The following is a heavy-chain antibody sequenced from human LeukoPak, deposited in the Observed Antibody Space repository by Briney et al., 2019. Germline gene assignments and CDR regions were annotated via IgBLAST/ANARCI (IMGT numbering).Heavy chain of an antibody. CDR3: AREGAYGFDY. V-gene: IGHV4-34*01. CDR2: INHSGST. J-gene: IGHJ4*02. Sequence: PSETLSLTCAVYGGPFSGYYWIWIRQPPGKGLEWIGEINHSGSTNYNPSLKSRVTISVDTSKNQFSLKLSSVTAADTAVYYCAREGAYGFDYWGQGTLVTVSS. CDR1: GGPFSGYY. D-gene: IGHD3-16*01.